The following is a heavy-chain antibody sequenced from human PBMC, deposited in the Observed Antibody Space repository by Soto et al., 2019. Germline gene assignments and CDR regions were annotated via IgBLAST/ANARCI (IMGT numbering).Heavy chain of an antibody. CDR2: VIPIFGTA. V-gene: IGHV1-69*13. CDR3: AVGSVDIVPTGMKPFDP. D-gene: IGHD5-12*01. CDR1: GGTFSNYA. J-gene: IGHJ5*02. Sequence: SVKVSCKASGGTFSNYAISWVRQAPGQGLEWMGGVIPIFGTANYAQKFQGRVTITADESTSTAYMELSSLRSEDTAIYYCAVGSVDIVPTGMKPFDPWGQGTLVTVSS.